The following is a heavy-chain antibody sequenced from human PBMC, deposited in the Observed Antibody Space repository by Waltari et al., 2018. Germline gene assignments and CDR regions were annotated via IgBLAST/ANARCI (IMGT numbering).Heavy chain of an antibody. CDR3: ARVSTNNGPGDLDY. D-gene: IGHD2-8*01. CDR2: VSGYNGDT. Sequence: VQLVQSETEVKKHEASVMVYCKTSGYTFKSYAFSWVRQAPGQGLEWMGWVSGYNGDTFYAQNFQDRLTMTTETSTTTTYMELRNLRSDDTAIYYCARVSTNNGPGDLDYWGQGTLVTVSA. V-gene: IGHV1-18*01. CDR1: GYTFKSYA. J-gene: IGHJ4*02.